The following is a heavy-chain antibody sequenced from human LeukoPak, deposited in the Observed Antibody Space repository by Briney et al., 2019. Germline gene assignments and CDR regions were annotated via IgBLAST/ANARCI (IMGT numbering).Heavy chain of an antibody. CDR2: VYYSGST. J-gene: IGHJ3*02. D-gene: IGHD2-2*01. Sequence: ETLPLTCTVSGGSISSSSLYWDWIRQPPGKGLEWIGTVYYSGSTYYNPSLKSRVTISVDTSKNQFSLKLSSVTAADTALYYCARNASSLGAGAFDIWGQGTMVTVSS. CDR1: GGSISSSSLY. V-gene: IGHV4-39*01. CDR3: ARNASSLGAGAFDI.